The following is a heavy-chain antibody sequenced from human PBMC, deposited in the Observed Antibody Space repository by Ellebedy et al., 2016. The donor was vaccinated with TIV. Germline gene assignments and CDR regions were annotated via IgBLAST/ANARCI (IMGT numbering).Heavy chain of an antibody. D-gene: IGHD2-2*01. Sequence: AASVKVSCKVSGYTLTELSMHWVRQAPGKGLEWMGGFDPEDGETIYAQKFQGRVTMTEDTSTDTAYMEMRSLRSEDTAVYYCATGTEIVGVPAAMRRAGYYYYGMDVWGQGTTVTVSS. CDR3: ATGTEIVGVPAAMRRAGYYYYGMDV. CDR1: GYTLTELS. V-gene: IGHV1-24*01. J-gene: IGHJ6*02. CDR2: FDPEDGET.